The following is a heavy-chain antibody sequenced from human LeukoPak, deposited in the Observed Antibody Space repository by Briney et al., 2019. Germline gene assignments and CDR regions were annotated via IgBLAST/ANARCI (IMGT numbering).Heavy chain of an antibody. J-gene: IGHJ6*04. D-gene: IGHD6-13*01. CDR3: ATERNVAPKLGMDV. CDR2: IIPIFGTA. CDR1: GGTFSSYA. Sequence: ASVKVSCKASGGTFSSYAISWVRQAPGQGLEWMGGIIPIFGTANYAQKFQGRVTITADESTSTAYMELSSLRSEDTAVYYCATERNVAPKLGMDVWGKGTTVTVSS. V-gene: IGHV1-69*13.